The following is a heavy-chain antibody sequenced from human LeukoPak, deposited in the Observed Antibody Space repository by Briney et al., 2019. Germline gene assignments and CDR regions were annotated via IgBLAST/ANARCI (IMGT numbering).Heavy chain of an antibody. V-gene: IGHV3-30*18. D-gene: IGHD3-22*01. Sequence: LSLTCTVSGGSISNYYWNWVRQAPGKGLEWVAVITYDGSNKYYTDSVKGRFTISRDNSKSTLYLQMNSLRAEDTAVYYCAKDRSQGYYYDSSENWFDPWGQGTLVTVSS. CDR1: GGSISNYY. CDR2: ITYDGSNK. CDR3: AKDRSQGYYYDSSENWFDP. J-gene: IGHJ5*02.